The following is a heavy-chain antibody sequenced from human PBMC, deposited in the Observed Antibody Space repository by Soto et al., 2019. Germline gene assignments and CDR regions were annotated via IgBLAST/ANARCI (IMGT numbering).Heavy chain of an antibody. CDR1: GGPISSYY. CDR2: IYTSGST. CDR3: ARGERSHDAFDI. Sequence: ESLARACAVSGGPISSYYWSGIRQPAGKGLEWIGRIYTSGSTNYNTSLKSRVTMSVDTSKNQFSLKLSSVTAADTAVSYCARGERSHDAFDIWGQGTTVTV. J-gene: IGHJ3*02. V-gene: IGHV4-4*07.